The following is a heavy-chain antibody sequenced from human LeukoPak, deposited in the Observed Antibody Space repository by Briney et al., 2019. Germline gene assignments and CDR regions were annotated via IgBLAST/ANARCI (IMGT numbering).Heavy chain of an antibody. CDR2: IYWNDDK. CDR3: AHRQGRWELLPIDAFDI. D-gene: IGHD1-26*01. V-gene: IGHV2-5*01. J-gene: IGHJ3*02. Sequence: SGPTLVNPTQTLTLTCTLSGFSLSTSGVGVGWIRQPPGKALEWLALIYWNDDKRYSPSLKSRLTITKDTSKNQVVLTMTNMDPVDTATYYCAHRQGRWELLPIDAFDIWGQGTMVTVSS. CDR1: GFSLSTSGVG.